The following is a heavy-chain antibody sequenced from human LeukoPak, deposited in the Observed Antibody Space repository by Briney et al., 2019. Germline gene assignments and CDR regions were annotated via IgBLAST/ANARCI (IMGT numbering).Heavy chain of an antibody. J-gene: IGHJ6*02. CDR3: ARAYAYASGAYGIDV. CDR2: IYYNGDT. V-gene: IGHV4-39*02. D-gene: IGHD3-16*01. Sequence: SETLSLTCTVSGGSISSTSDYWGWIRQPPGQGLQWFGTIYYNGDTQYNASLKSRLSISVDTSKSHFSLKLISVTAGDTAVYYCARAYAYASGAYGIDVWGQGTTVTVSS. CDR1: GGSISSTSDY.